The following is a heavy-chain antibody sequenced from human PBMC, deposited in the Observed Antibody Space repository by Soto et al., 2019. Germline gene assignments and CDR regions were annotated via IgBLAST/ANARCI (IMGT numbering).Heavy chain of an antibody. CDR3: ARVPTGKYGVWNY. J-gene: IGHJ4*02. D-gene: IGHD2-8*01. CDR1: GLTFSSYW. V-gene: IGHV3-74*01. Sequence: EEQLVESGGGLVQPGGSLRLSCAASGLTFSSYWMHWVRQAPGKGLVWVSRINPGGSITAYADSVKGRFTISRDNAKNTLYLQMNTLRGDDTAVYYCARVPTGKYGVWNYWGQGTLVTVSS. CDR2: INPGGSIT.